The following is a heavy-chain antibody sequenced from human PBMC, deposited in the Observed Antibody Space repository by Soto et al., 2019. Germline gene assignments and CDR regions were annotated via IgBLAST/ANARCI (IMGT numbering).Heavy chain of an antibody. CDR1: GDYISSSHW. D-gene: IGHD1-1*01. J-gene: IGHJ4*02. CDR3: AGRKWHDDRRGFAY. V-gene: IGHV4-4*02. CDR2: ILHSGRT. Sequence: QVQLQESGPGLVKPSGTLSITCNVSGDYISSSHWWSWVRQAPGKGLEWMGEILHSGRTNDNPSLKSRVSISVDRSKNQVCLNVTSVTYAATAIDFCAGRKWHDDRRGFAYGGQGTLVTASS.